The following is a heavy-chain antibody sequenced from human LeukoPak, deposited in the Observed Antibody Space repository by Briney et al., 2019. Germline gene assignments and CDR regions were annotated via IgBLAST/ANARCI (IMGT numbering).Heavy chain of an antibody. CDR3: PHLRSWVGYYGWFAP. CDR2: LYWDDDK. Sequence: SGPTLVNPTQTLTLTCTFSGFSLNTSGVGVGWIRQPPGKALEWLALLYWDDDKRYSPSLKSRLTITKDTSKNQVVLTITNMDLVETPKYYVPHLRSWVGYYGWFAPGGQGPLVTVSS. V-gene: IGHV2-5*02. J-gene: IGHJ5*02. CDR1: GFSLNTSGVG. D-gene: IGHD3-3*01.